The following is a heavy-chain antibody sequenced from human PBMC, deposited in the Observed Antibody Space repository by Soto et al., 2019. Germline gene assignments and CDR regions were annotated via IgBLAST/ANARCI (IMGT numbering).Heavy chain of an antibody. V-gene: IGHV4-39*07. D-gene: IGHD2-15*01. J-gene: IGHJ5*02. Sequence: SETLSLTCTVSGGSISSSSYYWGWIRQPPGKGLEWIGSIYYSGSTYYNPSLKSRVTISVDTSKNQFSLKLSPVTAADTAVYYCATNIEDWFDPWGQGTLVTVSS. CDR2: IYYSGST. CDR1: GGSISSSSYY. CDR3: ATNIEDWFDP.